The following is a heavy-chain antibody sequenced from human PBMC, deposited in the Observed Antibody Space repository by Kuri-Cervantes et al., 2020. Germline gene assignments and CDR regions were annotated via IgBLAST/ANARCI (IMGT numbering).Heavy chain of an antibody. J-gene: IGHJ3*02. CDR2: ISYDGSNK. CDR3: ARDFDRAAMPGYAFDI. CDR1: GFTFSSYA. V-gene: IGHV3-30*04. D-gene: IGHD2-2*01. Sequence: GESLKISCAASGFTFSSYAMHWVRQAPGKGLEWVAVISYDGSNKYYADSVKGRFTISRDNSKNTLYLQMNSLRAEDTAVYYCARDFDRAAMPGYAFDIWGQATITTVSS.